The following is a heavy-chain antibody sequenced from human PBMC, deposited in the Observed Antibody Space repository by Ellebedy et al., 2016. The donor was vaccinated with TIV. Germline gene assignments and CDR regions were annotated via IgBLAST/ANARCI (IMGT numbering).Heavy chain of an antibody. V-gene: IGHV1-8*01. J-gene: IGHJ4*02. CDR2: MNPNSGNT. CDR3: ARIMSRRGLSGYDLKHYYFDY. Sequence: ASVKVSCXASGYTFTSYDINWVRQATGQGLEWMGWMNPNSGNTGYAQKFQGRVTMTRNTSISTAYMELSSLRSEDTAVYYCARIMSRRGLSGYDLKHYYFDYWGQGTLVTVSS. D-gene: IGHD5-12*01. CDR1: GYTFTSYD.